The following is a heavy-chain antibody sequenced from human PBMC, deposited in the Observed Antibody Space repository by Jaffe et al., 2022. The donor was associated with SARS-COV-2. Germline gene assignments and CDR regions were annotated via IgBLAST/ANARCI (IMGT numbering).Heavy chain of an antibody. CDR3: ATYYNVGSGTAFDI. CDR1: GFSFSGRW. Sequence: EVQLVESGGGLVQPGGSLRLSCTASGFSFSGRWMTWVRQAPGKGLEWVANVNQDENQKYYGDSVKGRFTISRDNAKNSLSLQMNSLRVEDTAVYFCATYYNVGSGTAFDIRGQGTMVTVSS. J-gene: IGHJ3*02. V-gene: IGHV3-7*01. D-gene: IGHD3-10*01. CDR2: VNQDENQK.